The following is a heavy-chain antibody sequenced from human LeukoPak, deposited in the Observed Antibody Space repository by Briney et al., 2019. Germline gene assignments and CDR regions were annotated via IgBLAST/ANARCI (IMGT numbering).Heavy chain of an antibody. J-gene: IGHJ5*02. D-gene: IGHD2-15*01. CDR1: GYTFTAYY. V-gene: IGHV1-2*02. CDR2: MDPVSGGT. CDR3: GRGVGASWLAP. Sequence: ASVKVSCKASGYTFTAYYIHWVRQAPGQGLEWMGWMDPVSGGTIYAQRFQGRVTMTGDSSINTAYMQLSRLRSADTADPDVYHCGRGVGASWLAPWGQGTLVTVSS.